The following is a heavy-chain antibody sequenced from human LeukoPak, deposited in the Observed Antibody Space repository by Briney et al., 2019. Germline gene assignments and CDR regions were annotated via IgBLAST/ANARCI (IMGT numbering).Heavy chain of an antibody. V-gene: IGHV3-7*01. J-gene: IGHJ4*02. CDR2: IKQDGNEK. D-gene: IGHD3-10*01. CDR1: GFTFRSYW. CDR3: ARGGQAGTGDY. Sequence: GGSLRLSCAASGFTFRSYWMTWVRQSPGKGLEWVANIKQDGNEKHHVDSVKGRFTISRDNTKDSLYLEMNSLRVEDTAVYYCARGGQAGTGDYWGQGTLVTVSS.